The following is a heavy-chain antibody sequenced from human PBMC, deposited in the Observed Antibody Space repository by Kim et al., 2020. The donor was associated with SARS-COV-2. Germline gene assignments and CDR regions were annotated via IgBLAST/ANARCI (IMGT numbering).Heavy chain of an antibody. CDR1: GYTFTSYA. CDR3: ARDVSCSGGSCDGMDV. CDR2: INTNTGNP. J-gene: IGHJ6*02. D-gene: IGHD2-15*01. Sequence: ASVKVSCKASGYTFTSYAMNWVRQAPGQGLEWMGWINTNTGNPTYAQGFTGRFVFSLDTSVSTAYLQISSLKAEDTAVYYCARDVSCSGGSCDGMDVWGQGTTVTVSS. V-gene: IGHV7-4-1*02.